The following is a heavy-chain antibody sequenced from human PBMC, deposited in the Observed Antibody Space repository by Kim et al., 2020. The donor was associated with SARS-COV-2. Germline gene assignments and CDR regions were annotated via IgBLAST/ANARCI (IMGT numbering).Heavy chain of an antibody. J-gene: IGHJ4*02. D-gene: IGHD3-10*01. V-gene: IGHV4-31*02. CDR3: ARGGEWEGSGSYVPDY. Sequence: SLKSRVTISVDTSKNQFSLKLSSVTAADTAVYYCARGGEWEGSGSYVPDYWGQGTLVTVSS.